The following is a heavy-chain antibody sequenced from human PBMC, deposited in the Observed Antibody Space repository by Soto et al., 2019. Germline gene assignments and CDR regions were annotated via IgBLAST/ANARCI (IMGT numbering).Heavy chain of an antibody. CDR3: ARAWGSGWYLDY. Sequence: QVQLQQSGPGLVKPSQTLSLTCAISGYSVSANSAAWTWIRQSPSRGLEWLGRTYYRSEWYSDYADTVRGRVTIDPDTSKNQFSLQLTSVTPEDTAVYYCARAWGSGWYLDYWGQGTLVTVSS. CDR1: GYSVSANSAA. CDR2: TYYRSEWYS. V-gene: IGHV6-1*01. J-gene: IGHJ4*02. D-gene: IGHD6-19*01.